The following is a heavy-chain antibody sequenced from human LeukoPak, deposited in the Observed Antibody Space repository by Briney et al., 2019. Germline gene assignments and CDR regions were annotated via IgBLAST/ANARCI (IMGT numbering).Heavy chain of an antibody. V-gene: IGHV3-48*03. J-gene: IGHJ3*02. CDR3: VRAPYYDLLTGYYFNTFDI. D-gene: IGHD3-9*01. CDR1: GFTFSNYE. Sequence: GGSLRLSCAASGFTFSNYEMNWVRQAAGKGLEWVAYSSSSGSTKYYADSVKGRFAISRDNAKNSLYPQMNSLRAEDTAVYYCVRAPYYDLLTGYYFNTFDIWGQGTLVTVSS. CDR2: SSSSGSTK.